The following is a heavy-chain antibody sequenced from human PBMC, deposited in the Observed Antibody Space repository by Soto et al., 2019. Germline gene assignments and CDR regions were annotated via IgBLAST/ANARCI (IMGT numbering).Heavy chain of an antibody. CDR3: TTDRPSSDYVFRDAFDI. J-gene: IGHJ3*02. V-gene: IGHV3-15*01. CDR2: IKSKTDGGRK. D-gene: IGHD4-17*01. Sequence: GGSLRLSCAASGFTFSNAWMSWVRQAPGKGLEWVGRIKSKTDGGRKDYAAPVKGRFTISRDDSKNRLYLQMNSLKTGDTTVYYCTTDRPSSDYVFRDAFDIWGQGTMVTVSS. CDR1: GFTFSNAW.